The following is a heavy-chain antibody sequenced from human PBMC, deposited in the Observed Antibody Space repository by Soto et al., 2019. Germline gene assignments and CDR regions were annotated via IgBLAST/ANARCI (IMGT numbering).Heavy chain of an antibody. Sequence: PGGSLRLSCAASGFMFRSYAMHWVRQAPGKGLEWVAGIWYDGSTKYYRDSVKGRYSISRDNSKNMLDLQMNSLRAEDTAVYYCARVASSSSWHIPHFDQWGQGTLVTVSS. D-gene: IGHD6-13*01. CDR1: GFMFRSYA. J-gene: IGHJ4*02. V-gene: IGHV3-33*01. CDR2: IWYDGSTK. CDR3: ARVASSSSWHIPHFDQ.